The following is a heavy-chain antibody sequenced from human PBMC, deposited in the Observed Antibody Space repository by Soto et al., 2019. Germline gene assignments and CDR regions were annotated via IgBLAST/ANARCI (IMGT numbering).Heavy chain of an antibody. V-gene: IGHV3-30-3*01. Sequence: PGESLTLSREGSILTANNYSMHGVRHSPGKGLEWVAIILHDGNNKYYADSVKGRFTISRDNSKNTLYLQMNSLRAEDTAVYYCAREYGDRGETFDYWGQGTLVTVSS. CDR3: AREYGDRGETFDY. CDR2: ILHDGNNK. D-gene: IGHD4-17*01. CDR1: ILTANNYS. J-gene: IGHJ4*02.